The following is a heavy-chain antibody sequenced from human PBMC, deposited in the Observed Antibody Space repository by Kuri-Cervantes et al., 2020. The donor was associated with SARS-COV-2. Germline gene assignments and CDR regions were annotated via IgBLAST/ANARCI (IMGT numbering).Heavy chain of an antibody. CDR3: ARAHISGVVHDYYYSGLDV. CDR2: IWYDGSNK. CDR1: GFTFSSYG. V-gene: IGHV3-33*01. Sequence: GGSLRLSCAASGFTFSSYGMHWVRQAPGKGLEWVAVIWYDGSNKYYADSVKGRFTISRDNAKNSLYLQMNSLRDEDTAVYYCARAHISGVVHDYYYSGLDVWGLGTTVTVSS. J-gene: IGHJ6*02. D-gene: IGHD3-3*01.